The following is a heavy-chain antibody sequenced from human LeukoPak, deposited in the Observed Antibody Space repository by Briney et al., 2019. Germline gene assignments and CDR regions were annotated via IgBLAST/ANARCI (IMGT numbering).Heavy chain of an antibody. J-gene: IGHJ4*02. D-gene: IGHD2-2*02. V-gene: IGHV4-4*09. CDR2: IYTSGST. CDR1: GGSISSYY. Sequence: SETLSLTCTVSGGSISSYYWSWIRQPPGKGLEWIGYIYTSGSTNYNPSPKSRVTISVDTSKNQFSLKLSSVTAADTAVYYCAREYCSSTSCYIGYWGQGTLVTVSS. CDR3: AREYCSSTSCYIGY.